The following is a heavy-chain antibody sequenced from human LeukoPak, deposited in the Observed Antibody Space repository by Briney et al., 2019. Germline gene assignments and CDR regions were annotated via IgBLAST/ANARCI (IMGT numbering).Heavy chain of an antibody. CDR2: IYYSGST. Sequence: SETLSLTCAVYGGSFSGYYWSWIRQPPGKGLEWIGYIYYSGSTNYNPSLKSRVTISVDTSKNQFSLKLSSVTAADTAVYYCARGATASYFDYWGQGTLVTVSS. D-gene: IGHD1-26*01. CDR1: GGSFSGYY. CDR3: ARGATASYFDY. J-gene: IGHJ4*02. V-gene: IGHV4-59*01.